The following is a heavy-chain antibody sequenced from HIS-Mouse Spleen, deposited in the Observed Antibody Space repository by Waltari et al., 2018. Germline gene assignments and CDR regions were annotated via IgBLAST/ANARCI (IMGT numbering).Heavy chain of an antibody. CDR2: IYYSGST. V-gene: IGHV4-39*07. CDR1: GGSISRSSYY. CDR3: AREIPYSSSWYDWYFDL. Sequence: QLQLQESGPGLVKPSETLSLTFTVSGGSISRSSYYWRWIRQPPGKGLEWIGSIYYSGSTYYTPSLKSRVTISVDTSKNQFSLKLSSVTAADTAVYYCAREIPYSSSWYDWYFDLWGRGTLVTVSS. D-gene: IGHD6-13*01. J-gene: IGHJ2*01.